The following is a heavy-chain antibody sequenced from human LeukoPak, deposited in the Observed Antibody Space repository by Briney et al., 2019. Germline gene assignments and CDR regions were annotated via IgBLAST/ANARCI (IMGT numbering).Heavy chain of an antibody. CDR3: ARERGKAFDY. V-gene: IGHV4-39*07. D-gene: IGHD3-10*01. J-gene: IGHJ4*02. CDR2: IYYSGST. Sequence: SETLSLTCTVSGGSISSSSYYWGWIRQPPGKGLEWIGSIYYSGSTYYNPSLKSRVTISVDTSKNQFSLKLSSVTAADTAVYYCARERGKAFDYWGQGTLVTVPS. CDR1: GGSISSSSYY.